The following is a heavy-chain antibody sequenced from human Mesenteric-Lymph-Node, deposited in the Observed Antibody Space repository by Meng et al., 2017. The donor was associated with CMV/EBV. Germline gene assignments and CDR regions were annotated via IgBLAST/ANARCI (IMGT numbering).Heavy chain of an antibody. CDR3: ARYNWNYFDY. CDR1: GFSRRSSGMG. Sequence: LTCTFSGFSRRSSGMGLGWIRQPPGKALDWLALIYWDDDKRYSPSLKSRLTITGDTSKNQVVVTMTNLDSVDTATYYCARYNWNYFDYWGQGTLVTVSS. V-gene: IGHV2-5*02. D-gene: IGHD1-20*01. J-gene: IGHJ4*02. CDR2: IYWDDDK.